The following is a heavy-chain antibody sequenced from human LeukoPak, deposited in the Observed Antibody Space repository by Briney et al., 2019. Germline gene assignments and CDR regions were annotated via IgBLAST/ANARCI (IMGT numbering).Heavy chain of an antibody. D-gene: IGHD6-6*01. J-gene: IGHJ4*02. Sequence: ASVKVSCKVSRYTLTELSMHWVRQAPGKGLEWMGGFDPEDGETIYAQKFQGRVTMTEDTSTDTAYMELSSLRSEDTAVYYCATDDNLSYSSSSGQFDYWGQGTLVTVSS. CDR1: RYTLTELS. CDR3: ATDDNLSYSSSSGQFDY. V-gene: IGHV1-24*01. CDR2: FDPEDGET.